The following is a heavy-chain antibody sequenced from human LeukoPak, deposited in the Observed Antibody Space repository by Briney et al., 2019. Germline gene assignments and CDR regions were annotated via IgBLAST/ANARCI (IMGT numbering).Heavy chain of an antibody. CDR3: ARTFVSGDGYKVGYFDY. V-gene: IGHV3-53*01. CDR2: IYPSGNI. D-gene: IGHD5-24*01. J-gene: IGHJ4*02. Sequence: GGSLRLSCAASGFTFSDYGMSWVRQAPGKGLEWVSLIYPSGNIYYADSVKGRFTISRDNSKNTLFLQMNSLRAEDTAIYYCARTFVSGDGYKVGYFDYWGQGTLVTVSS. CDR1: GFTFSDYG.